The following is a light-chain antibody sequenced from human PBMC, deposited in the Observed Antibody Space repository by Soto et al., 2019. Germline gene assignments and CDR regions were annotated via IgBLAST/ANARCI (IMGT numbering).Light chain of an antibody. J-gene: IGKJ4*01. CDR1: QSISTSY. CDR3: QQYGSSPALT. V-gene: IGKV3-20*01. Sequence: EIVLTQSPGTLSLSPGERATLSCRASQSISTSYLAWFQQKPGQAPRLLIYGASRRATGIPDRFSGSGSGTDFSLTISRLEPEDFAVYSCQQYGSSPALTFGGGTKVDIK. CDR2: GAS.